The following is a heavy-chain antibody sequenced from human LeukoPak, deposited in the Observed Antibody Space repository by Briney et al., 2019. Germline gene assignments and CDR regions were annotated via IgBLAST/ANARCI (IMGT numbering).Heavy chain of an antibody. CDR1: GFTFSGFS. Sequence: GGSLRLSCAASGFTFSGFSMSWVRQSPTKGLEWVANIKQDGSERYYVDSVKGRFTISRDNAKNSLSLQMNNLRIEDTAVYYCARAGSHWHYVYWGQGTVVTVSS. V-gene: IGHV3-7*01. D-gene: IGHD3-10*01. CDR3: ARAGSHWHYVY. J-gene: IGHJ4*02. CDR2: IKQDGSER.